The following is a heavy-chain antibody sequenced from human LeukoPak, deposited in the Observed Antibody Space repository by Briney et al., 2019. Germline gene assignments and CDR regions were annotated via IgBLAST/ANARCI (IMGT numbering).Heavy chain of an antibody. CDR2: ISSSSSTI. V-gene: IGHV3-48*01. Sequence: PGGSLRLSCAASGFTFSSYSMNWVRQAPGKGLEWVSYISSSSSTIYYADSVKGRFTISRDNSKNTLYLQMNSLRAEDTAVYYCARVKAVAGIRDDYWGQGTLVTVSS. D-gene: IGHD6-19*01. CDR1: GFTFSSYS. CDR3: ARVKAVAGIRDDY. J-gene: IGHJ4*02.